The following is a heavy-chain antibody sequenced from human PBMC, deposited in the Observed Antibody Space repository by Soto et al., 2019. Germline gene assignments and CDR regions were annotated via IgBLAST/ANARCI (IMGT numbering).Heavy chain of an antibody. V-gene: IGHV3-72*01. Sequence: EVQLEESGGGVVQPGGSLRLSCAVSGFSVNDHYMDWVRQAPGKGLEWVGRTRNNVYSYTKVYAQSLEGRFTISRDDSRDVLKLQMNGLKTEDTAIYYCVTSIPTSSWLGFDSWVRGTLVTVSS. CDR1: GFSVNDHY. CDR3: VTSIPTSSWLGFDS. J-gene: IGHJ4*02. CDR2: TRNNVYSYTK. D-gene: IGHD6-13*01.